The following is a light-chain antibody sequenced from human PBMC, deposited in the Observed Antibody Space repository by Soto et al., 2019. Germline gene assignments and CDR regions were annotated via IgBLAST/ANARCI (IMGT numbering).Light chain of an antibody. CDR1: QNINNY. CDR2: SAS. Sequence: DIQMTQSPSTLSASVGDTVTITCRASQNINNYLAWYLQKPGKAPKLLIYSASTLESGVPLRFSGSGSGTEFLLTISSLQPDDFATSFCQQYNSYSDTFGQGTKLEI. CDR3: QQYNSYSDT. J-gene: IGKJ2*01. V-gene: IGKV1-5*03.